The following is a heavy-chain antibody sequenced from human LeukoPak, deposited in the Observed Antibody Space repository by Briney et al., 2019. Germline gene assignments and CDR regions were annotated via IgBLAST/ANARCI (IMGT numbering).Heavy chain of an antibody. D-gene: IGHD5-24*01. J-gene: IGHJ5*02. CDR3: ARDCRRDGYNLSPNWFNP. CDR1: GYTFTGYY. V-gene: IGHV1-69*13. Sequence: SVKVSCKASGYTFTGYYMHWVRQAPGQGLEWMGGIIPIFGTANYAQKFQGRVTITADESTSTAYMELSSLRSEDTAVYYCARDCRRDGYNLSPNWFNPWGQGTLVTVSS. CDR2: IIPIFGTA.